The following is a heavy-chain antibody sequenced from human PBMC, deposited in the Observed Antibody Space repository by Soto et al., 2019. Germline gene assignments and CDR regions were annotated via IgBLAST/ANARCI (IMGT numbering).Heavy chain of an antibody. CDR3: ARHIDYGAFDI. V-gene: IGHV4-39*01. CDR1: GGSISSSSYY. CDR2: IYYSGST. J-gene: IGHJ3*02. Sequence: SETLSLTCTVSGGSISSSSYYWGWIRQPPGKGLEWIGSIYYSGSTYYNPSLKSRVTISVDTSKNQFSLKLSSVTAADTAVYYCARHIDYGAFDIWGQGTMVTVSS. D-gene: IGHD4-17*01.